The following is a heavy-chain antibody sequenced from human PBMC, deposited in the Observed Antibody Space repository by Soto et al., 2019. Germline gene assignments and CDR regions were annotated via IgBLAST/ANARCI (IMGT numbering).Heavy chain of an antibody. Sequence: SETLSLTCTVSGGSISSGGYYWSWIRQHPGKGLEWIGYIYYSGSTYYNPSLKSRVTISVDTSKNQFSLKLSSVTAADTAVYYCARGAQDIVVVPAAGGWFDPWGQGTLVTVSS. V-gene: IGHV4-31*03. J-gene: IGHJ5*02. D-gene: IGHD2-2*01. CDR2: IYYSGST. CDR3: ARGAQDIVVVPAAGGWFDP. CDR1: GGSISSGGYY.